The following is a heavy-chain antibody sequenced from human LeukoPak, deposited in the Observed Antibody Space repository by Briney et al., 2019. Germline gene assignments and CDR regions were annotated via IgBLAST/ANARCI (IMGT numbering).Heavy chain of an antibody. J-gene: IGHJ6*03. Sequence: GGSLRLSCAASGFTFSSYSMNWVRQAPGKGLEWVSSISSSSYIYYTDSVKGRFTISRDNAKNSLYLQMNSLRAGDTAVYYCARSGLEWLLSYYYYYMDVWGKGTTVTVSS. V-gene: IGHV3-21*01. D-gene: IGHD3-3*01. CDR3: ARSGLEWLLSYYYYYMDV. CDR2: ISSSSYI. CDR1: GFTFSSYS.